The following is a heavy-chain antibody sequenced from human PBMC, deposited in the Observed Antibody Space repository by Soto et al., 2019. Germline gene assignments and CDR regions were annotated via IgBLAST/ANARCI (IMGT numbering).Heavy chain of an antibody. Sequence: ASVKVSCKVSGYTLTRYSMNWVRQAPGKGLEWVSSISSTTNYIYYGDSMKGRFTISRDNAKNSLYLEMNSLRAEDTAVYYCARESEDLTSNFDYWGQGTLVTVSS. CDR2: ISSTTNYI. CDR3: ARESEDLTSNFDY. J-gene: IGHJ4*02. V-gene: IGHV3-21*06. CDR1: GYTLTRYS.